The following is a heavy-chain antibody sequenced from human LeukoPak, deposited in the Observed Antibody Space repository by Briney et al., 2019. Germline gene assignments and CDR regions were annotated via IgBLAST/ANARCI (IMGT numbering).Heavy chain of an antibody. J-gene: IGHJ4*02. CDR1: GFTFSIYA. Sequence: PGGSLRLSCAASGFTFSIYAISWVRQAPGKGLQWVSSITSSGDGTYYADSVKGPFTISRDNSENMLYLQMNSLRVEDTAVYFCAKDRPNYYGSNGHYYRRDGDYWGQGTLVTVSS. D-gene: IGHD3-22*01. CDR3: AKDRPNYYGSNGHYYRRDGDY. CDR2: ITSSGDGT. V-gene: IGHV3-23*01.